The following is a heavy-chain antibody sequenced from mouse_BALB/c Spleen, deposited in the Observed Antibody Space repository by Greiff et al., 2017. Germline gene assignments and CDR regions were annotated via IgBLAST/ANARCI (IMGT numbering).Heavy chain of an antibody. CDR2: IRNKANGYTT. J-gene: IGHJ4*01. CDR3: ARDIEDYGRYEDCDSNAMDY. V-gene: IGHV7-3*02. D-gene: IGHD2-1*01. Sequence: EVMLVESGGGLVQPGGSLRLSCATSGFTFTDYYMSWVRQPPGKALEWLGVIRNKANGYTTEYSASVKVRFTISRDNSQSILYLQMNTLRAEDSATYSCARDIEDYGRYEDCDSNAMDYWGQGTSVTVSS. CDR1: GFTFTDYY.